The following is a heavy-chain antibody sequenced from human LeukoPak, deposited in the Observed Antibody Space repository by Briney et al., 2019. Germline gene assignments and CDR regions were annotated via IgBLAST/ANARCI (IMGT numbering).Heavy chain of an antibody. V-gene: IGHV4-59*01. D-gene: IGHD2-15*01. CDR2: VYHSGGT. CDR3: ARRSVVGARTYYFDY. J-gene: IGHJ4*02. CDR1: GGSISSYH. Sequence: PSETLSLTCTASGGSISSYHWNWIRQSPGKGLEWIGYVYHSGGTNYNPSLKSRVTISLDTSKNQFSVKLNSVTAADTAVYYCARRSVVGARTYYFDYWGQGTLVTVSS.